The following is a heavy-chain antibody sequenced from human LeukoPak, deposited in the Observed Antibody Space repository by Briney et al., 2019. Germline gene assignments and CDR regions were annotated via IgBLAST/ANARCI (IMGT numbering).Heavy chain of an antibody. V-gene: IGHV1-2*02. D-gene: IGHD3-10*01. CDR1: GYTFTGYY. Sequence: ASVKVSCKASGYTFTGYYMHWVRQAPGQGLEWMGWINPNSGGTNYAQKFQGRVTMTRDTSISTAYMELSSLRSEDTAVYYCARVVVRGVIISWGQGTMVTVSS. J-gene: IGHJ3*01. CDR2: INPNSGGT. CDR3: ARVVVRGVIIS.